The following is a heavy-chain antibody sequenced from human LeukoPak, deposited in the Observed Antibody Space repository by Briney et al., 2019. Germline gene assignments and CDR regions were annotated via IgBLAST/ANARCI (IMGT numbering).Heavy chain of an antibody. CDR3: ARVRVTIFGVVIEALERYFDY. D-gene: IGHD3-3*01. V-gene: IGHV4-30-2*01. J-gene: IGHJ4*02. Sequence: SETLSLTCTVSGGSISSGGYYWSWIRQPPGKGLEWIGYIYHSGSTYYNPSLKSRVTISVDRSKSQFSLKLSSVTAADTAVYYCARVRVTIFGVVIEALERYFDYWGQGTLVTVSS. CDR1: GGSISSGGYY. CDR2: IYHSGST.